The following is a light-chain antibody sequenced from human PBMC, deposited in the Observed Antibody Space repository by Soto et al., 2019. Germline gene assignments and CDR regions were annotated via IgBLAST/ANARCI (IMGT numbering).Light chain of an antibody. CDR1: QGISTF. CDR2: AAS. J-gene: IGKJ1*01. CDR3: QQYYSYPRT. V-gene: IGKV1-39*01. Sequence: DIQMTQSPSSLSTSVGDRVTITCRASQGISTFLNWYQQKPGKAPRLLIYAASRLQSGVPARFSGSGAETDFTLTITSLQPEDFATYYCQQYYSYPRTFGQGTKVDIK.